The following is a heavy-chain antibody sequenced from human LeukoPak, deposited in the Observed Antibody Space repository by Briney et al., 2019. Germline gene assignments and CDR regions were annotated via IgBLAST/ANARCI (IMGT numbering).Heavy chain of an antibody. CDR1: GFTFDDYA. CDR2: ISWNSGSI. CDR3: AKDGAPXXXXXXWNGYFDY. Sequence: PGGSLRLSCAASGFTFDDYAMHWVRQAPGKGLEWVSGISWNSGSIGYADSVKGRFTISRDNAKNSLYLQMNSLRAEDTALYYCAKDGAPXXXXXXWNGYFDYWGQGTLV. J-gene: IGHJ4*02. V-gene: IGHV3-9*01. D-gene: IGHD1-1*01.